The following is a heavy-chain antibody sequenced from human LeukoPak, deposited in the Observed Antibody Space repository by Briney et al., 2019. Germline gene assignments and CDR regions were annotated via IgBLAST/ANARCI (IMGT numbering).Heavy chain of an antibody. CDR3: ARGPGLERFDY. CDR2: IIPLVGTA. D-gene: IGHD1-1*01. CDR1: GGTFSSYA. J-gene: IGHJ4*02. Sequence: SSVKVSCKASGGTFSSYAISWVRQAPGQGLDWMGGIIPLVGTANYAQKFQGRVTITTDESTTTAYMELSSLRSEDTAVYYCARGPGLERFDYWGQGTLVTVSS. V-gene: IGHV1-69*05.